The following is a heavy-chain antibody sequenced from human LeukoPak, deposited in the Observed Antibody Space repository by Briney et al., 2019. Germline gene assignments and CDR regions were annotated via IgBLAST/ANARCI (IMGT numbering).Heavy chain of an antibody. D-gene: IGHD4-11*01. CDR1: GFTFSSYA. V-gene: IGHV3-64*01. Sequence: PGGSLRLSCAASGFTFSSYAMHWVRQAPGKGLEYVSAISSNGGSTYYANSVKGRFTISRDNSKNTLYLQMGSLRAEDMAVYYCARDLTTSYYYYGMDVWGQGTTVTVSS. J-gene: IGHJ6*02. CDR2: ISSNGGST. CDR3: ARDLTTSYYYYGMDV.